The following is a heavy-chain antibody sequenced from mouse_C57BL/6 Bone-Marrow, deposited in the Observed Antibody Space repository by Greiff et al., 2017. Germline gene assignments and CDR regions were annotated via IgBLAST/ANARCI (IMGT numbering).Heavy chain of an antibody. CDR2: IDPETGGT. CDR3: TRKCGSSLDY. D-gene: IGHD1-1*01. CDR1: GYTFTDYE. Sequence: QVQLQQSGAELVRPGASVTLSCKASGYTFTDYEMHWVKQTPVHGLEWLGAIDPETGGTAYNQKCKGKAILTADKSSSTAYIERRSLTSEDSAFYYSTRKCGSSLDYWGQGTTLTVSS. J-gene: IGHJ2*01. V-gene: IGHV1-15*01.